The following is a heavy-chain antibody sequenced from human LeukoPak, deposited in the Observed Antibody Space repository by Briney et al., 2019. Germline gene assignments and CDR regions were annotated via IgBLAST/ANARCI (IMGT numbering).Heavy chain of an antibody. CDR2: ISYDGSNR. V-gene: IGHV3-30*04. J-gene: IGHJ4*02. CDR3: AREGPSYDYVWGSYLDY. Sequence: GGSLRLSCAASGFTFSSYAMHWVRQAPGKGLEWVAVISYDGSNRYYADSVKGRFTISRDNSKNTLYLQMNSLRAEDTAVYYCAREGPSYDYVWGSYLDYWGQGTLVTVSS. CDR1: GFTFSSYA. D-gene: IGHD3-16*02.